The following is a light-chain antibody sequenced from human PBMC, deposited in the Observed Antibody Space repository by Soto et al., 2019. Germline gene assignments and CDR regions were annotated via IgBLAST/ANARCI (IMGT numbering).Light chain of an antibody. J-gene: IGKJ3*01. Sequence: EIVLTQSPGTLSLSPGERATLSCRASQSVSSSYLAWYQQKPGQAPRLLIYGASSRATGIPDRFSGSGSGTDFTLTISSLEPEDFAVYYCQQYGSSQPLTFGPGTKVDIK. CDR2: GAS. CDR1: QSVSSSY. CDR3: QQYGSSQPLT. V-gene: IGKV3-20*01.